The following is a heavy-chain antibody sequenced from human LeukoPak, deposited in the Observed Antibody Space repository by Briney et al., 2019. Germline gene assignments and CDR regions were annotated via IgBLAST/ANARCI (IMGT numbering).Heavy chain of an antibody. V-gene: IGHV3-30*18. CDR3: AKGNGAAGWTGFDY. J-gene: IGHJ4*02. Sequence: PGGSLRLSCAASGFTFSSYGMHWVRQAPGKGLEWVAVISYDGSNKYYADSVKGRFTISRDNSKNTLYLQMNSLRAEDTAVYYCAKGNGAAGWTGFDYWGQGTLVTVSS. CDR1: GFTFSSYG. D-gene: IGHD6-13*01. CDR2: ISYDGSNK.